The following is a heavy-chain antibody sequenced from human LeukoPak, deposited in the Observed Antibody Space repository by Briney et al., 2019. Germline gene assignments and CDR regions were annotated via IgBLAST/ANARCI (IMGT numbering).Heavy chain of an antibody. Sequence: GGSLRLSCAASGFTFSSYAMHWVRQAPGKGLEWVAVISYDGSNKYYADSVKGRFTISRDNSKNTLYLQMNSLRAEDTAVYYCARDIVVVPAVGSDAFDIWGQGTVVTVSS. CDR1: GFTFSSYA. D-gene: IGHD2-2*01. CDR2: ISYDGSNK. CDR3: ARDIVVVPAVGSDAFDI. J-gene: IGHJ3*02. V-gene: IGHV3-30*04.